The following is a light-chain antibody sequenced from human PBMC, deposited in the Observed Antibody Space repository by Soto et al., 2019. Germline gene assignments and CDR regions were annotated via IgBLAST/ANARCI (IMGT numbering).Light chain of an antibody. Sequence: DIQMTQSPSSLSASVGVRVTITCRASQSISSYLNWYQQKPGKAPKLLIYAASSLQSGVPSKFSGSGSGTDFPLTISSLQPEDFATYYWQQIYSYPQCTFGQGTKLEIK. CDR3: QQIYSYPQCT. CDR1: QSISSY. CDR2: AAS. J-gene: IGKJ2*02. V-gene: IGKV1-39*01.